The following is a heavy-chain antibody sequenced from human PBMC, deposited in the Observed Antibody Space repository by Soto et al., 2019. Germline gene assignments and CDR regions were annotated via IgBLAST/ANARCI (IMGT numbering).Heavy chain of an antibody. D-gene: IGHD4-17*01. Sequence: EVQLVESGGGLVQPGRSLSLSCTASGFTFGDYAMSWFRQAPGKGLEWAGFIRSKANGGTTEYAASVKGRFTISRDDSKSIAYLQMNSLKTEDTAVYYCTRGGDYGDFGPFDYWGQGTLVTVFS. CDR2: IRSKANGGTT. J-gene: IGHJ4*02. CDR1: GFTFGDYA. V-gene: IGHV3-49*03. CDR3: TRGGDYGDFGPFDY.